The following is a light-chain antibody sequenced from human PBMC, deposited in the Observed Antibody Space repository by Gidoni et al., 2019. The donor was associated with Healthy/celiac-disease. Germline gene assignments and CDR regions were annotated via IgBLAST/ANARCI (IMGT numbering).Light chain of an antibody. Sequence: QSVLTQPPSVSAAPGQKVTISYSGSSSNIGNNYVSWYQQLPGTAPKLLIYDNNKRPSVIPDRFSGSKSGTSATLGITGLQTGDEADYYCGTWDSSLSAVVFGGGTKLTVL. V-gene: IGLV1-51*01. CDR2: DNN. CDR3: GTWDSSLSAVV. CDR1: SSNIGNNY. J-gene: IGLJ2*01.